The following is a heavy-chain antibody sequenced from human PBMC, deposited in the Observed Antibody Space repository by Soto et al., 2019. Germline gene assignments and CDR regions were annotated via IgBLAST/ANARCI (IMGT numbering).Heavy chain of an antibody. D-gene: IGHD3-10*01. Sequence: PSGTLPLTCAVYGGSFSGYYWSWIRQPPGKGLEWIGEINHSGSTNYNPSLKSRVTISVDTSKNQFSLKLSSVTAADTAVYYCARGLENYYGSGSYYKLGAFDIWGQGTMVNVSS. J-gene: IGHJ3*02. V-gene: IGHV4-34*01. CDR2: INHSGST. CDR3: ARGLENYYGSGSYYKLGAFDI. CDR1: GGSFSGYY.